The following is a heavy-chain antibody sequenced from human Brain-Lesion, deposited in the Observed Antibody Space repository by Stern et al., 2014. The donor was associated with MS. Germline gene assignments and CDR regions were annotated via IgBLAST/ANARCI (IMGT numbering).Heavy chain of an antibody. V-gene: IGHV4-61*02. D-gene: IGHD5-18*01. Sequence: VHLVESGPGLVKPSQTLSLTCTVSGGSISSGSDYWSWIRQPVGKGLEWIGRIHPSGSAFYTPSLKSRVTISTDTSMNQFSLELNSATAADTAIYYCASGYRIFDYWGQGIVVTVSS. J-gene: IGHJ4*02. CDR3: ASGYRIFDY. CDR1: GGSISSGSDY. CDR2: IHPSGSA.